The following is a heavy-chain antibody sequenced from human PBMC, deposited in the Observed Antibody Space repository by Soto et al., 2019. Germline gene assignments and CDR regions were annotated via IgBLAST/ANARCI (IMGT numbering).Heavy chain of an antibody. CDR1: GFTFSDYY. V-gene: IGHV3-11*05. Sequence: PGGPLRLSCAASGFTFSDYYMSWIRQAPGKGLEWVSYISSSSSYTNYADSVKGRFTISRDNAKNSLYLQMNSLRAEDTAVYYCARDQWLNYYDSSGLDYWGQGTLVTVSS. CDR2: ISSSSSYT. CDR3: ARDQWLNYYDSSGLDY. D-gene: IGHD3-22*01. J-gene: IGHJ4*02.